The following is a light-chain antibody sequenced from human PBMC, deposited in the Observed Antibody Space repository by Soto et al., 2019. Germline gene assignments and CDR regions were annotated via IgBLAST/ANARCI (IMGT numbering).Light chain of an antibody. CDR3: MQSIHWPWT. Sequence: DVVMTQSPLSLPVTLGQPASISCRSSQSLVHSDGNTYLNWFQQRPGQSPRRLIYTVSNRDSGVPDRFSGSGSGTDFTLKISRVEAEDVGIYYCMQSIHWPWTFGQGTKVEI. V-gene: IGKV2-30*02. CDR2: TVS. J-gene: IGKJ1*01. CDR1: QSLVHSDGNTY.